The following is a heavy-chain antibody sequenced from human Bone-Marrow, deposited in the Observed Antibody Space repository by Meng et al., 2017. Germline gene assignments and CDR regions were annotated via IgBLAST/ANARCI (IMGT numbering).Heavy chain of an antibody. CDR2: ISYDGSNK. Sequence: QVQRVESGGCVVQAGRSLRLSGAASGVTFSSYAMHGVRQAPGKGREWVAFISYDGSNKYSADSVKGRFAISRDNSKNTLYLQMISLRAEDTAVYYCAIDSDLFDYWGQGTLVTVSS. J-gene: IGHJ4*02. CDR1: GVTFSSYA. V-gene: IGHV3-30*01. CDR3: AIDSDLFDY.